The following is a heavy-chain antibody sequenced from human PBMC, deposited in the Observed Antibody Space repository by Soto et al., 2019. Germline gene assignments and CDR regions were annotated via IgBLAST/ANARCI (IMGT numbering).Heavy chain of an antibody. CDR1: GYTFTSYG. V-gene: IGHV1-18*01. CDR2: ISAYNGNT. J-gene: IGHJ5*02. CDR3: ARGSRYYDFWSGYYKGADLFDP. Sequence: ASVKVSCKASGYTFTSYGISWVRQAPGQGLEWMGWISAYNGNTNYAQKLQGRVTMTTDTSTSTAYMELRSLRSDDTAVYYCARGSRYYDFWSGYYKGADLFDPWGQGSLVTGSA. D-gene: IGHD3-3*01.